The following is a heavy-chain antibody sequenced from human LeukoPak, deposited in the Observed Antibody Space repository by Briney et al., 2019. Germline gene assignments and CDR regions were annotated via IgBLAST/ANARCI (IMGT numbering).Heavy chain of an antibody. CDR2: IYSGGST. J-gene: IGHJ6*03. CDR1: GFTVSGNY. CDR3: ARSGGPKGYYYYYYMDV. D-gene: IGHD4-23*01. V-gene: IGHV3-53*01. Sequence: PGGSLRLSCAASGFTVSGNYMSWVRQAPGKGLEWVSVIYSGGSTYYADSVKGRFTISRDNSKNTLYLQMNSLRAEDTAVYYCARSGGPKGYYYYYYMDVWGKGTTVTVSS.